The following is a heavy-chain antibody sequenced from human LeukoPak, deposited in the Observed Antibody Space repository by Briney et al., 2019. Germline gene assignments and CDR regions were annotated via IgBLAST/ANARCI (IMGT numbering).Heavy chain of an antibody. D-gene: IGHD1-14*01. J-gene: IGHJ2*01. CDR1: GYTFTGYY. CDR2: INPSGGST. CDR3: ARDFTGAHWYFDL. Sequence: ASVKVSCKASGYTFTGYYMHWVRQAPGQGLEWMGIINPSGGSTSYAQKFQGRVTMTRDTSTSTVYMELSSLRSEDTAVYYCARDFTGAHWYFDLWGRGTLVTVSS. V-gene: IGHV1-46*01.